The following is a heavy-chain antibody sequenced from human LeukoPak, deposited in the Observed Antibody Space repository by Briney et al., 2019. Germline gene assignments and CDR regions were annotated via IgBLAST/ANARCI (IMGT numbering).Heavy chain of an antibody. CDR3: ARDAGYSYGSVYYFDY. Sequence: SQTLSLTCAISGDSVSSNSAAWNWIRQSPSRGLEWLGRTYYRSKWYNDYAVSVKSRITINPDTSKNQFSLQLNSVTPEDTAVYYCARDAGYSYGSVYYFDYWGQGTLVTVSS. CDR1: GDSVSSNSAA. V-gene: IGHV6-1*01. J-gene: IGHJ4*02. D-gene: IGHD5-18*01. CDR2: TYYRSKWYN.